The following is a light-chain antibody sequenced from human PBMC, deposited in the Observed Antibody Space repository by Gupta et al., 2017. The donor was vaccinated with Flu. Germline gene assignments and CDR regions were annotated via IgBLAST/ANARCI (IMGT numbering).Light chain of an antibody. CDR1: QNVLYSSNNKNY. J-gene: IGKJ4*01. CDR2: WAS. CDR3: QQYYSTPNT. V-gene: IGKV4-1*01. Sequence: DLVMTQSPDSLAVSLGERATINCKSSQNVLYSSNNKNYLAWYQQKPGQPPKLLIYWASTRESGVPDRFSGSGSGTDFTLTISSLQAEDVAVYYCQQYYSTPNTFGGGTKVEIK.